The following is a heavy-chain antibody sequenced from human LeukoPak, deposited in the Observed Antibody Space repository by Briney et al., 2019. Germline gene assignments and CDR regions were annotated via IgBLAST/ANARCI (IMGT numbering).Heavy chain of an antibody. V-gene: IGHV3-7*05. CDR2: IKEDGSER. Sequence: GGSLRLSCAVSGITFSNYWMTWVRQAPGKGLEWVANIKEDGSERHYVDSVKGRFTVSRDNAKNSLYLQMNSLRAEDTALYYCVRDMDVWGQGTTVTVFS. J-gene: IGHJ6*02. CDR1: GITFSNYW. CDR3: VRDMDV.